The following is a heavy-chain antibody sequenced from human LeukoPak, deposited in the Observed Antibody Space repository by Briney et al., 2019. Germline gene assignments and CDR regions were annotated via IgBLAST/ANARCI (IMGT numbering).Heavy chain of an antibody. CDR1: GYTFTSYA. Sequence: VASVKVSCKASGYTFTSYAMHWVRQAPGQRLEWMGWINAGNGNTKYSQKFQGRVTITRDTSASTAYMELSSLRSEDTAVYYCARGLDVGAPPDYYYYGMDVWGQGTTVTVSS. CDR3: ARGLDVGAPPDYYYYGMDV. CDR2: INAGNGNT. V-gene: IGHV1-3*01. D-gene: IGHD1-26*01. J-gene: IGHJ6*02.